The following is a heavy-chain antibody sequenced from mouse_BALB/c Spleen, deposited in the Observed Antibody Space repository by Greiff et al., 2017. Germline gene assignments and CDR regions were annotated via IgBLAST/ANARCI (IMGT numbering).Heavy chain of an antibody. CDR2: IYPGNSDT. CDR1: GYSFTSYW. V-gene: IGHV1-5*01. CDR3: TRANYGNYWFAY. D-gene: IGHD2-1*01. J-gene: IGHJ3*01. Sequence: EVQLQESGTVLARPGASVKMSCKASGYSFTSYWMHWVKQRPGQGLEWIGAIYPGNSDTSYNQKFKGKAKLTAVTSASTAYMELSSLTNEDSAVYYWTRANYGNYWFAYWGQGTLVTVSA.